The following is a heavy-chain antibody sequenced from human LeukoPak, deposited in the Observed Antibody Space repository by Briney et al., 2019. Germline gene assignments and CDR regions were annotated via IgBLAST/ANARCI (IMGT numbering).Heavy chain of an antibody. CDR2: INHSGGT. Sequence: SETLSLTCAVYGGSFSGYYWSWIRQPPGKGLEWIGEINHSGGTNYNPSLKSRVTISVDTSKNQFSLKLSSVTAADTAVYYCARGDRGYRDLDYWGQGTLVTVSS. V-gene: IGHV4-34*01. J-gene: IGHJ4*02. CDR3: ARGDRGYRDLDY. D-gene: IGHD5-18*01. CDR1: GGSFSGYY.